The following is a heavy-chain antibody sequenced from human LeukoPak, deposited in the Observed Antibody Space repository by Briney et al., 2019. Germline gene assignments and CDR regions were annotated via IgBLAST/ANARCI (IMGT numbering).Heavy chain of an antibody. Sequence: GGSLRLSCAASGFTFDDYAMHWVRQAPGKGLEWVSGISWNSGSIGYADSVKGRFTISRDNAKNSLYLQMNSLRAEDTAVYYCARVASYGSGSYYSSYFDYWGQGTLVTVSS. CDR3: ARVASYGSGSYYSSYFDY. CDR1: GFTFDDYA. J-gene: IGHJ4*02. CDR2: ISWNSGSI. D-gene: IGHD3-10*01. V-gene: IGHV3-9*01.